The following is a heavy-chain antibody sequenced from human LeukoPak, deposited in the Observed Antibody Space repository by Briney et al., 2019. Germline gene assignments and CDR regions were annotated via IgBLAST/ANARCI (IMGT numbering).Heavy chain of an antibody. CDR1: GFAFSDFS. CDR2: IRGSGSGM. J-gene: IGHJ4*02. V-gene: IGHV3-21*05. CDR3: ARDDNWGFDY. Sequence: GGSLTLSCAASGFAFSDFSMNWVRQAPGKGLEWVANIRGSGSGMGGGSYYADSVQGRFTISRDNAKNSLYLQMNSLGAEDTAFYYCARDDNWGFDYWGQGALVTVSS. D-gene: IGHD7-27*01.